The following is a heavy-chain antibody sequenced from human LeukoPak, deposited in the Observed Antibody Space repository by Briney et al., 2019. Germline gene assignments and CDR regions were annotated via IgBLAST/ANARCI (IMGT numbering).Heavy chain of an antibody. CDR1: GGSFSGYY. Sequence: SETLSLTCAVYGGSFSGYYWSWIRQPPGKGLEWIGEINHSGSTNYNPSLKSRVTISVDTSKNQFSLKLGSVTAADTAVYYCARGGWLGAFDIWGQGTMVTVSS. J-gene: IGHJ3*02. CDR2: INHSGST. D-gene: IGHD3-10*01. V-gene: IGHV4-34*01. CDR3: ARGGWLGAFDI.